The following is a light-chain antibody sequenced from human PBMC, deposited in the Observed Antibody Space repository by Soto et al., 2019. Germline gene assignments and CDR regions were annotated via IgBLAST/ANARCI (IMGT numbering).Light chain of an antibody. J-gene: IGKJ2*01. CDR3: QQSNNWPYT. CDR1: QSVSHN. Sequence: EIVMTQSPATLSVSPGERATLSCRASQSVSHNLAWYQQKPGQAPRLLFYGASTRATGIPARFSGSGSGTDFPLTISSLQSEDFAVYYCQQSNNWPYTLGQGTKLEIK. CDR2: GAS. V-gene: IGKV3-15*01.